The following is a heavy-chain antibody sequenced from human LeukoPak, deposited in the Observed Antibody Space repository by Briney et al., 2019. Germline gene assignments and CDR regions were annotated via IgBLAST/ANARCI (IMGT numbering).Heavy chain of an antibody. CDR3: ARGSGTYPIDS. V-gene: IGHV1-18*01. CDR2: INSYNGKT. D-gene: IGHD1-26*01. CDR1: GYIFISYG. Sequence: GASVTVSCKASGYIFISYGITWVRQAPGQGLEWMGWINSYNGKTISAQKFQGRVTMTRDISTNTVYMEVRSLRSDDTAVFYCARGSGTYPIDSWGQGTLVTVSS. J-gene: IGHJ4*02.